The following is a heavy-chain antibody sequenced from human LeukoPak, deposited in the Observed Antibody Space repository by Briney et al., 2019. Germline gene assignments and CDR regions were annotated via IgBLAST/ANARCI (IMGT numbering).Heavy chain of an antibody. Sequence: PGGSLRLSCAASGFTFSSYGMTWVRQAPGKVLEWVSYISSSSSTIYYADSVRGRFTISRDNAKNSLYLQMNSLRAEDTAVYYCARGFPWELLVLDAFDIWGQGTMVTVSS. V-gene: IGHV3-48*01. CDR3: ARGFPWELLVLDAFDI. CDR1: GFTFSSYG. J-gene: IGHJ3*02. D-gene: IGHD1-26*01. CDR2: ISSSSSTI.